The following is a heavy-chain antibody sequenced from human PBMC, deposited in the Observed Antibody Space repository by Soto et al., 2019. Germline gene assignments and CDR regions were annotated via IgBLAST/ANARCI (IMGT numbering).Heavy chain of an antibody. D-gene: IGHD4-17*01. J-gene: IGHJ3*02. V-gene: IGHV3-48*01. CDR3: RVSLAYGAFYI. Sequence: EVQLVESGGGLVQPGGSLRLSCAASGFTFSSYSMNWVRQAPGKGLEWVSYIRSSSSTIYYADSVKGRFTISRDNSKNSLSLQMTSLIAEETAVYYCRVSLAYGAFYIWGKGTMVTVSS. CDR2: IRSSSSTI. CDR1: GFTFSSYS.